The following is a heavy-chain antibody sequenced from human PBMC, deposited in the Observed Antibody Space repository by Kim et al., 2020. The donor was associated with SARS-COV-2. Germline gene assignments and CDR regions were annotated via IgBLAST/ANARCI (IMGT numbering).Heavy chain of an antibody. CDR3: ARVIGWLGSSGWRSSSDYYYGMDV. Sequence: GGSLRLSCAASGFTFSSYWMHWVRQAPGKGLVWVSRINSDGSSTSYADSVKGRFTISRDNAKNTLYLQMNSLRAEDTAVYYCARVIGWLGSSGWRSSSDYYYGMDVWGQGTTVTVSS. J-gene: IGHJ6*02. D-gene: IGHD6-19*01. CDR1: GFTFSSYW. CDR2: INSDGSST. V-gene: IGHV3-74*01.